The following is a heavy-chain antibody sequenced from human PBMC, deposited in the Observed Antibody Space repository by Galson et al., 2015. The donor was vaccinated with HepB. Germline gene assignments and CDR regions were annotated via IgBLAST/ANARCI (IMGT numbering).Heavy chain of an antibody. V-gene: IGHV1-18*01. CDR2: ISVYNGNT. D-gene: IGHD4/OR15-4a*01. Sequence: SVKVSCKASGYTFNKYGISWARQAPGQGLEWMGWISVYNGNTNYTQKLQGRVTMTTDTSTSTAYMELRSLRSDDTAVYYCARRAGPLFGTDYFDPWGQGTLVTVSS. J-gene: IGHJ5*02. CDR3: ARRAGPLFGTDYFDP. CDR1: GYTFNKYG.